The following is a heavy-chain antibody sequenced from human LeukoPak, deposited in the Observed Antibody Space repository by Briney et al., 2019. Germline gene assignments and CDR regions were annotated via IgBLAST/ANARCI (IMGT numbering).Heavy chain of an antibody. V-gene: IGHV1-8*01. Sequence: GASVKVSCKASGYTFTSYDINWVRQATGQGLEWMGWMNPNSGNTGYAQKFQGRVTMTRDTSISTAYMELSRLRSDDTAVYYCASYSSSWYAEYFQHWGQGTLVTVSS. CDR3: ASYSSSWYAEYFQH. CDR1: GYTFTSYD. J-gene: IGHJ1*01. D-gene: IGHD6-13*01. CDR2: MNPNSGNT.